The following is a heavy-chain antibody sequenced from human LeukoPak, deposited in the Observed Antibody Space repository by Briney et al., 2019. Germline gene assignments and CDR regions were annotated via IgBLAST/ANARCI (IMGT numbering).Heavy chain of an antibody. V-gene: IGHV4-39*07. Sequence: PSETLSLTCTVSGGSISSSTYYWGWIRQPPGKGLEWIGSIYYSGSTYYNPSLKSRVTMSVDTSKNQFSLKLSSVTAADTAVYYCAREPTFRGGNLMGGLDYWGQGTLVTVS. CDR1: GGSISSSTYY. D-gene: IGHD4-23*01. J-gene: IGHJ4*02. CDR2: IYYSGST. CDR3: AREPTFRGGNLMGGLDY.